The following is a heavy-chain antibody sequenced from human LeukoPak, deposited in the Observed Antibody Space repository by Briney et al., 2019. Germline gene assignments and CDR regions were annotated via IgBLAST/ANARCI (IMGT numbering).Heavy chain of an antibody. D-gene: IGHD5-18*01. V-gene: IGHV1-18*01. CDR2: ISAYNGNT. CDR1: GYTFSSYK. J-gene: IGHJ4*02. CDR3: TRDGQQPLLLEY. Sequence: ASVKVSCKASGYTFSSYKINWVRQAPGQGLEWMGWISAYNGNTNYAQKLQGRVTMTTDTSTSTAYMELRSLRSDGTAVYYCTRDGQQPLLLEYWGQGTLVTVSS.